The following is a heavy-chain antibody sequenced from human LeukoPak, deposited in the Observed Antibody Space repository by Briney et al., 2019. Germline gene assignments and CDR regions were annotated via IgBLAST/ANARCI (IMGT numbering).Heavy chain of an antibody. CDR1: GFTLRSYW. Sequence: TGGSLRLSCAASGFTLRSYWMHWVRQAPGKGLVWVSRIKTDGSSITNADSVKGRFTISRDNAKNTLYLQMNSLRAEDTAVYYCTTAGWELYYFDYWGQGTLVTVSS. D-gene: IGHD4-23*01. CDR2: IKTDGSSI. V-gene: IGHV3-74*01. J-gene: IGHJ4*02. CDR3: TTAGWELYYFDY.